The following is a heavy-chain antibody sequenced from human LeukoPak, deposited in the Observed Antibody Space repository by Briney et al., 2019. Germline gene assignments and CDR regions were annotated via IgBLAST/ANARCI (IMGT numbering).Heavy chain of an antibody. D-gene: IGHD3-3*02. CDR1: GGSISTYY. CDR2: FSSISSA. CDR3: ARHMHFWSNPYFDL. J-gene: IGHJ2*01. Sequence: SETLSLTCTVSGGSISTYYWSWIRQPPGKGLEWIGYFSSISSAYYDLSLKSRLTISIDTSKNQFSLRLNSVTAADTAVYYCARHMHFWSNPYFDLWGRGTLVTVSS. V-gene: IGHV4-59*08.